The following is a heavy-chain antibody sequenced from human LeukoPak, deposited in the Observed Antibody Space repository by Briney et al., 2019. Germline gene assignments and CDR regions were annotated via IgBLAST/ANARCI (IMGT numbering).Heavy chain of an antibody. CDR3: ARAYYGSGVVNAFDI. CDR2: THSSGST. CDR1: GGSVSGYY. J-gene: IGHJ3*02. Sequence: NPSETLSLTCTVSGGSVSGYYWTWIRQPAGKGLEWIGRTHSSGSTNYNPSLKSRVTMSVDTSKNQFSLKLSSVTAADTAVYYCARAYYGSGVVNAFDIWGQGTMVTVSS. V-gene: IGHV4-4*07. D-gene: IGHD3-10*01.